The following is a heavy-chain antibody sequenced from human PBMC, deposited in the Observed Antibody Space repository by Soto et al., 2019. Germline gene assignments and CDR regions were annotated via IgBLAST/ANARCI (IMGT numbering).Heavy chain of an antibody. CDR3: ARARYYYDSSKGPKSGGYFDY. CDR1: GGTFSSYA. CDR2: IIPIFGTA. J-gene: IGHJ4*02. V-gene: IGHV1-69*06. Sequence: SVKVSCKASGGTFSSYAISWVRQAPGQGLEWMGGIIPIFGTANYAQKFQGRVTITADKSTSTAYMELSSLRSEDTAVYYCARARYYYDSSKGPKSGGYFDYWGQGTLVTVSS. D-gene: IGHD3-22*01.